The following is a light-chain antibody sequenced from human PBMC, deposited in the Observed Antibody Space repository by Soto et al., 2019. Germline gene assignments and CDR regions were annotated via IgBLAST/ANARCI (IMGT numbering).Light chain of an antibody. CDR1: QSISSY. V-gene: IGKV1-39*01. J-gene: IGKJ5*01. CDR3: QQRSNWPPIT. Sequence: DIQMTQSPSSLSAYVGDRVTITCRASQSISSYLNWYQQKPGKAPKLLIYAASSLQSGVPSRCSGSGSGTDFSLTISSLEPEDFAVYYCQQRSNWPPITFGQGTRLEIK. CDR2: AAS.